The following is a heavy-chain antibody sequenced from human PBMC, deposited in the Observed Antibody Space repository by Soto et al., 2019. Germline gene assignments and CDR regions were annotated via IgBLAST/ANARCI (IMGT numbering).Heavy chain of an antibody. CDR3: ARQRTTVVTQAYFDH. V-gene: IGHV4-39*01. J-gene: IGHJ4*02. CDR1: GESISSSSYY. Sequence: SETLSLTCIVSGESISSSSYYWGWIRQPARKGLECIGSIYYVGRTYYNHSFNRLVTISIITSKNKFTLKLSSVTATDTAVYYCARQRTTVVTQAYFDHWGQGALVTVSS. CDR2: IYYVGRT. D-gene: IGHD2-21*02.